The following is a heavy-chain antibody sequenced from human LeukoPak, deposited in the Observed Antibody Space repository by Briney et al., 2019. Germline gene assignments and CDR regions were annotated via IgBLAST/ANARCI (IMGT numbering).Heavy chain of an antibody. CDR1: GFAVRSNY. CDR2: IYSTGTT. CDR3: ARDRGPGWFDP. J-gene: IGHJ5*02. V-gene: IGHV3-66*03. Sequence: GGSLRLSCAVSGFAVRSNYVSWVRQAPGKGLDWVSVIYSTGTTFYADSVKGRFTISRDDSKNTVYLQMNSLRPEDTAVYYCARDRGPGWFDPWGQGTLVTVSS. D-gene: IGHD3-10*01.